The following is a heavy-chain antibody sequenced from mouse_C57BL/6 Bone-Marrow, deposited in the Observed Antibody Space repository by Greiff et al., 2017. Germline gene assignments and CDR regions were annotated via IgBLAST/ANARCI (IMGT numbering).Heavy chain of an antibody. CDR2: IRLKSDNYAT. Sequence: EVHLVESGGGLVQPGGSMKLSCVASGFTFSNYWMNWVRQSPEKGLEWVAQIRLKSDNYATHYAESVKGRFTISRDDSKSSVYLQMNNLRAEDTGIYYGTGSNYEREMDYWGQGTSVTVSS. D-gene: IGHD2-5*01. V-gene: IGHV6-3*01. J-gene: IGHJ4*01. CDR3: TGSNYEREMDY. CDR1: GFTFSNYW.